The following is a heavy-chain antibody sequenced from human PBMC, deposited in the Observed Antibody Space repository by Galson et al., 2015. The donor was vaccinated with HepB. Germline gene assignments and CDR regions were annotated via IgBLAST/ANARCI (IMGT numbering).Heavy chain of an antibody. CDR3: TTGGGGFTLGGS. CDR1: GFIFSHAW. D-gene: IGHD3-16*01. J-gene: IGHJ5*02. Sequence: LRLSCAASGFIFSHAWMNWVRQAPGKGLEWVGLIKSKTDGGTADYAAPVKGRFTISRDDSKNTLYLQTNSLKAEDAAVYYCTTGGGGFTLGGSWGQGTLVTVSS. CDR2: IKSKTDGGTA. V-gene: IGHV3-15*07.